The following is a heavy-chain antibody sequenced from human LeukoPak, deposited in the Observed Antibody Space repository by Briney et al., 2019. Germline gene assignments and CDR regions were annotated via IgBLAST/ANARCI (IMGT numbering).Heavy chain of an antibody. D-gene: IGHD2-15*01. Sequence: SVKVSCTASGCTFSSYAISWVRQAPGQGLEWMGGIIPIFGTANYAQKFQGRVTITTDKSTSTAYMELSSLRPEDTAVYYCARTYCSGGSCPHDAFDIWGQGTMVTVSS. CDR1: GCTFSSYA. V-gene: IGHV1-69*05. J-gene: IGHJ3*02. CDR3: ARTYCSGGSCPHDAFDI. CDR2: IIPIFGTA.